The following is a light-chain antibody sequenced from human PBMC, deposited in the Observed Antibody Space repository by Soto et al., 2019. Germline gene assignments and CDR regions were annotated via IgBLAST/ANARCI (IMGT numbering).Light chain of an antibody. CDR1: QSITNNY. CDR3: QQYSSSSPYT. CDR2: GAS. J-gene: IGKJ2*01. Sequence: EIVLTQSPGTLSLSPGGRATLSCTASQSITNNYVAWYQQKPGQAPRLLIYGASSRATGVPDRFSGIGSGTDFTLTISRLEPEDFAVYYCQQYSSSSPYTFGQGTKLEIK. V-gene: IGKV3-20*01.